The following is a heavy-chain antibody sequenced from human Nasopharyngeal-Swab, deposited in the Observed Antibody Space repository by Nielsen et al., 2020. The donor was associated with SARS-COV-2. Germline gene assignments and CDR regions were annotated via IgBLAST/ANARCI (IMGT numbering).Heavy chain of an antibody. J-gene: IGHJ5*02. CDR2: IIPIFGTA. V-gene: IGHV1-69*01. Sequence: WVRQAPGQGLEWMGGIIPIFGTANYAQKFQGRVTITADESTSTAYMELSSLRSEDTAVYYCALITMVRGVTAGQLDPWGQGNLVTVSS. CDR3: ALITMVRGVTAGQLDP. D-gene: IGHD3-10*01.